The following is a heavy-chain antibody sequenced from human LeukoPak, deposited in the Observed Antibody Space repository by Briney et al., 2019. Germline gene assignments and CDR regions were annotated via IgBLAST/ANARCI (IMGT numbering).Heavy chain of an antibody. D-gene: IGHD3-10*01. CDR3: ASSSEMVRGGGMDV. CDR1: GYTFTSYD. V-gene: IGHV1-8*03. Sequence: ASVKVSCKASGYTFTSYDINWVRQATGQGLEWMGWMNPNSGNTGYAQKFQGRLTITRNTSISTAYMGLSSLRSEDTAVYYCASSSEMVRGGGMDVWGKGTTVTVSS. J-gene: IGHJ6*03. CDR2: MNPNSGNT.